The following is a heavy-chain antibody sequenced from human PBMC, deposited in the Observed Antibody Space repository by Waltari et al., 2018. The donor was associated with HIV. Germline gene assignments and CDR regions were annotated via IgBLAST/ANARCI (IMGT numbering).Heavy chain of an antibody. Sequence: VQLVQSGAEVRKPGASVKVSCKASGYIFSTYTIHWVRQAPGQSLEWMGWINAGNGDRQYSQKFQGRVTITSDTSASTAYMDLSRLRADDTAVYYCARSLWGSGYPFDYWGPGTLVTVSS. D-gene: IGHD3-22*01. CDR1: GYIFSTYT. CDR3: ARSLWGSGYPFDY. V-gene: IGHV1-3*01. J-gene: IGHJ4*02. CDR2: INAGNGDR.